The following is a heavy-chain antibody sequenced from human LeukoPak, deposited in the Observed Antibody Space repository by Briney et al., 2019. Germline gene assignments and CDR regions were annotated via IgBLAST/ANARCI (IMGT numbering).Heavy chain of an antibody. CDR2: ITPMFGIA. D-gene: IGHD4-23*01. CDR1: GGTFNSHE. Sequence: ASVKVSCKASGGTFNSHEISWVRQATGQGLEWMGGITPMFGIAKYAQKFQGRVTISAVESMSTVHMELSSLRSEDTAKYYCARGWLADSTVVTPYNYWGQGTVVTVSS. V-gene: IGHV1-69*13. CDR3: ARGWLADSTVVTPYNY. J-gene: IGHJ4*02.